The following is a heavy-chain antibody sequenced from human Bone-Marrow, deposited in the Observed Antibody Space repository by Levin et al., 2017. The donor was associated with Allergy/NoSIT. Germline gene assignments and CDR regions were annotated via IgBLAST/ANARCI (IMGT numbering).Heavy chain of an antibody. V-gene: IGHV3-21*06. CDR3: ASWAMFYYDGSDFDYFCYGMDV. J-gene: IGHJ6*02. Sequence: GGSLRLSCAASGLSFSNYDMNWVRQAPGKGLEWVSSISSGSSHIDYADSVKGRFTISRDNAKNSLYLQMNSLRLEDTAVYFCASWAMFYYDGSDFDYFCYGMDVWGQGTTVTVSS. CDR2: ISSGSSHI. CDR1: GLSFSNYD. D-gene: IGHD3-16*01.